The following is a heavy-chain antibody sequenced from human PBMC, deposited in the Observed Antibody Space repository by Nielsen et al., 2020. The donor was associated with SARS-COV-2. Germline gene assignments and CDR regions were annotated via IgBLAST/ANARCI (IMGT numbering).Heavy chain of an antibody. CDR1: GYTLTELS. J-gene: IGHJ6*02. CDR3: ARARATIFGLVMSYGMDV. V-gene: IGHV1-24*01. Sequence: ASVKVSCKVSGYTLTELSMHWVRQAPGKGLEWTGGFDPEDGETIYAQKFQGTVTMTRGASISTVYMELTSDDTAVYYCARARATIFGLVMSYGMDVWGQGTTVAVSS. D-gene: IGHD3/OR15-3a*01. CDR2: FDPEDGET.